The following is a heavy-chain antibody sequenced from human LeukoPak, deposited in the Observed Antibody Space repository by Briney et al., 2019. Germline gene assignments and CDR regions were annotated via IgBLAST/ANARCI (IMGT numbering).Heavy chain of an antibody. J-gene: IGHJ4*02. CDR1: GGSLSSHY. CDR2: IYHTGST. CDR3: AREGRWGMKYYFDF. Sequence: SETLSLTCNVSGGSLSSHYWSWVRQSPEKGLEWIGQIYHTGSTHYNPSLRSRFAISVDTSKNNFFLNVRSVTAVDTAVYYCAREGRWGMKYYFDFWGPGTLVIVSS. V-gene: IGHV4-59*11. D-gene: IGHD4-23*01.